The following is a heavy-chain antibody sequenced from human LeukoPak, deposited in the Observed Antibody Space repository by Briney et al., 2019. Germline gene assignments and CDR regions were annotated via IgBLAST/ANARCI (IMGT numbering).Heavy chain of an antibody. CDR3: AKGYCSSTSCGYFDY. CDR2: ISGSGGST. CDR1: GFTFSSYA. D-gene: IGHD2-2*01. Sequence: GESLGLSCAASGFTFSSYAMSWVRQAPGKGLEWVSAISGSGGSTYYADSVKGRFTISRDNSRSTLYLQMNSLRAEDTAVYYCAKGYCSSTSCGYFDYWGQGTLVTVSS. J-gene: IGHJ4*02. V-gene: IGHV3-23*01.